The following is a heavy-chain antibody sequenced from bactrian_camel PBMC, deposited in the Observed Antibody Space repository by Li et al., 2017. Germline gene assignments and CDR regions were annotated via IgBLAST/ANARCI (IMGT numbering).Heavy chain of an antibody. J-gene: IGHJ4*01. D-gene: IGHD3*01. CDR2: IKTEYDTT. Sequence: HVQLVESGGGSVQAGGSLRLSCAASGDTVNIHCVGWFRQAPGKEREVVGNIKTEYDTTFYADSVKGRFTISRDNAGNTLYLQLNSLKTEDTAMYYCAKPSFPSNMICGQDCIKGQGTQVTVS. V-gene: IGHV3S1*01. CDR1: GDTVNIHC.